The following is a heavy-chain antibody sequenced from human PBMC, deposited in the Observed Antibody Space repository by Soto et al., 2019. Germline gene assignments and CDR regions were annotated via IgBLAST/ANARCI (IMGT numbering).Heavy chain of an antibody. V-gene: IGHV1-69*01. CDR3: AREGASGSHIGY. J-gene: IGHJ4*02. CDR2: IIPIFGTA. D-gene: IGHD2-21*01. CDR1: GGTFSSYA. Sequence: QVQLVQSGAEVKKPGSSVKVSCKASGGTFSSYAISWVRQAPGQGLEWMGGIIPIFGTANYAQKFQGRVTITADESTSTAYMALSSLSSEDTAVYYCAREGASGSHIGYWGQGTLVTVSS.